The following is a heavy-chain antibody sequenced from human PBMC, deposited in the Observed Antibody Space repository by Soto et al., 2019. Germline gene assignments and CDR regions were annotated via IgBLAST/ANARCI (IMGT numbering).Heavy chain of an antibody. Sequence: PSQTLSLTCAISGDSVSSNSAAWNWIRQSPSRGLEWLGRTYYRSRWYNDYAVSVKSRITVNPDTSKNQFSLHLNSVTPEDTVVYYCARCYDSSGYYYGSSAFEIWGQGTMVTVSS. D-gene: IGHD3-22*01. J-gene: IGHJ3*02. CDR2: TYYRSRWYN. V-gene: IGHV6-1*01. CDR3: ARCYDSSGYYYGSSAFEI. CDR1: GDSVSSNSAA.